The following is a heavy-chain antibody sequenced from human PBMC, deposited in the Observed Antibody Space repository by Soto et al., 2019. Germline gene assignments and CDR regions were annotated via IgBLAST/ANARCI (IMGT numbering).Heavy chain of an antibody. D-gene: IGHD6-13*01. Sequence: SETLSLTCGVSGASISNSLRYWGWVRQPPGKGLEWIGSIYYTGTTYYYSPSLTSRITISLDASKNLFSLNMTSVTAADAAVYYCARHDPPGVAAPFHHWGPGTLVTVSS. J-gene: IGHJ1*01. V-gene: IGHV4-39*01. CDR3: ARHDPPGVAAPFHH. CDR1: GASISNSLRY. CDR2: IYYTGTT.